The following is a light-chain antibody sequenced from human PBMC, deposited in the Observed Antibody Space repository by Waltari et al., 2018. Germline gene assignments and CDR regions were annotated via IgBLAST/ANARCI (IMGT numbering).Light chain of an antibody. CDR2: EVN. CDR1: SSDVGAYEY. CDR3: SSYTTIASYV. V-gene: IGLV2-14*01. J-gene: IGLJ1*01. Sequence: QSALTQPASVSASPGQSITISCTGTSSDVGAYEYISWYQQHPGKVPKLIIYEVNNRHSGVSDRFSGSKFDNTASLTISGLQPEDEADYYCSSYTTIASYVFGTGTKVTVL.